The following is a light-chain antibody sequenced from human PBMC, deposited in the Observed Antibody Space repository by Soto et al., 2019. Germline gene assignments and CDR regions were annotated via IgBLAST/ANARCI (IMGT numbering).Light chain of an antibody. CDR2: TNN. V-gene: IGLV1-44*01. CDR3: AAWDDSQSGWV. Sequence: QSVLTQPPSASGTPGQRVSISCSGSSTNIGRNSISWYQNLPGTAPKLLIYTNNQRPSGVPARFSGSKSGTSASLAISGLQSEDEAEYYCAAWDDSQSGWVFGGGTQLTV. J-gene: IGLJ3*02. CDR1: STNIGRNS.